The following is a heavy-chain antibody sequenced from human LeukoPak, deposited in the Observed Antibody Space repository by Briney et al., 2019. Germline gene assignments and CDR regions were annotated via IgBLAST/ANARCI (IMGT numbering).Heavy chain of an antibody. CDR1: GGSISSSSYY. CDR2: IYYSGST. D-gene: IGHD5-12*01. Sequence: SETLSLTCTVSGGSISSSSYYWGWIRQPPGQGLEWIGSIYYSGSTYYNPSLKSRVTISVDTSKNQFSLKLSSVTAADTAVYYCARHMWLRHTNWFDPWGQGTLVTVSS. J-gene: IGHJ5*02. CDR3: ARHMWLRHTNWFDP. V-gene: IGHV4-39*01.